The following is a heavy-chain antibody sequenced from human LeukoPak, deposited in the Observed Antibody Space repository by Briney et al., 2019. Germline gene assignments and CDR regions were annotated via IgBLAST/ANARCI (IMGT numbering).Heavy chain of an antibody. D-gene: IGHD2-15*01. CDR2: MNPNSGYT. Sequence: ASVKVSCKASGYTFTSYYMHWVRQATGQGLEWMGWMNPNSGYTGHAQKFQGRVTMTRNTSIGTAYMELSSLRSEDTAVYYCARGPAASHRNWFDPWGQGTLVTVSS. V-gene: IGHV1-8*02. CDR3: ARGPAASHRNWFDP. J-gene: IGHJ5*02. CDR1: GYTFTSYY.